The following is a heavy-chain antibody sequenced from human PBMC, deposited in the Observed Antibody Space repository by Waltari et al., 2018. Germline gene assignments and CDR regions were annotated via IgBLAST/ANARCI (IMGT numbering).Heavy chain of an antibody. Sequence: QITLKESGPTLVKPTQTLTLTCTFSGFSLSTSGVGVGWIRQPPGKALGWLALIYWNDDKRYSPSLKSRLTITKDTSKNQVVLTMTNMDPVDTATYYCAHSVYDILTGYYGATKYYFDYWGQGTLVTVSS. V-gene: IGHV2-5*01. CDR1: GFSLSTSGVG. CDR3: AHSVYDILTGYYGATKYYFDY. J-gene: IGHJ4*02. D-gene: IGHD3-9*01. CDR2: IYWNDDK.